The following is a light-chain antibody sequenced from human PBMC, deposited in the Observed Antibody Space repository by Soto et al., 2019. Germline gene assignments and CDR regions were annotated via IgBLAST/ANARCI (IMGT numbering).Light chain of an antibody. CDR1: QSVSSN. CDR2: GGS. J-gene: IGKJ5*01. CDR3: QQYNNWPPIT. Sequence: EIVLTQSPGTLSLSPGERATLSCRASQSVSSNHLAWYQQKPGQAPRLLIYGGSTRATGVPARFSGSGFETEFTLTISSLQSEDFAVYYCQQYNNWPPITFGQGTRLEI. V-gene: IGKV3-15*01.